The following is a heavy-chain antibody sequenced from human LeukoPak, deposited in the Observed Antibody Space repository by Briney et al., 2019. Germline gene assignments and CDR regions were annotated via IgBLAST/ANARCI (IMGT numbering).Heavy chain of an antibody. CDR1: GGSISSSSYY. Sequence: SETLSLTCTVSGGSISSSSYYWGWLRQPPGMGLEWIGSIYYSGSTYYNPSLKSRVTISVDTSKNQFSLKLSSVTAADTAVYYCARPETPFSPNAFDIWGQGTMVTVSS. V-gene: IGHV4-39*01. CDR3: ARPETPFSPNAFDI. D-gene: IGHD2/OR15-2a*01. CDR2: IYYSGST. J-gene: IGHJ3*02.